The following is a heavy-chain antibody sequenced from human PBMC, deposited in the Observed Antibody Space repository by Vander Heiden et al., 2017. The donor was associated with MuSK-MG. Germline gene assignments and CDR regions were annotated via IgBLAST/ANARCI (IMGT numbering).Heavy chain of an antibody. CDR1: GYTFTGYS. J-gene: IGHJ6*03. Sequence: QVQLVQSGAEVKKPGASVKVSCKASGYTFTGYSIHWVRQDPGQGLEGMGWINPNRGGTNYAQKFQGRVTMTRDTSISTAYMGLSRLRSDDTAVYYCARDIGDPHYYYYYMDVWGKGTTVTVSS. D-gene: IGHD3-16*01. CDR3: ARDIGDPHYYYYYMDV. CDR2: INPNRGGT. V-gene: IGHV1-2*02.